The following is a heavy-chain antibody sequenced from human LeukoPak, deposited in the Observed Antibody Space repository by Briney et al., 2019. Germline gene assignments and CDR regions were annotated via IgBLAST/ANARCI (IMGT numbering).Heavy chain of an antibody. CDR3: ARGGYDFVYYYYGMDV. CDR2: IIPIFGTA. V-gene: IGHV1-69*13. D-gene: IGHD3-3*01. Sequence: ASVKVSCKASGGTFSSYAISWVRQAPGQGLEWMGGIIPIFGTANYAQKFQGRVTITADEPTSTAYMELSSLRSEDTAVYYCARGGYDFVYYYYGMDVWGQGTTVTVSS. J-gene: IGHJ6*02. CDR1: GGTFSSYA.